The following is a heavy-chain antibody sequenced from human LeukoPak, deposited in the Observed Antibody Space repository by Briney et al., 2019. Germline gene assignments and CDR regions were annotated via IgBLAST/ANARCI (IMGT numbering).Heavy chain of an antibody. CDR2: VKPDTGAT. J-gene: IGHJ5*02. CDR1: GYVFTAYY. V-gene: IGHV1-2*02. CDR3: ARERPTLLTRIRGIATAPDH. D-gene: IGHD3-10*01. Sequence: ASVKVACKTSGYVFTAYYIHWVRQAPGQGLEWLGFVKPDTGATNSAQQLQGRVSMTSDASVTTAYMELSGLTSDDTALYFRARERPTLLTRIRGIATAPDHWGQGTLVTVSS.